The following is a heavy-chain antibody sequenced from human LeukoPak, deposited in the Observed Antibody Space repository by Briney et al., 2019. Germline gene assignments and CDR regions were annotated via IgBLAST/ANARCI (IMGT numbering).Heavy chain of an antibody. CDR3: ARDYRTGCPPYYYYGMDV. Sequence: RASETLSLTCAVYGGSFSGYYWSWIRQPPGKGLEWIGEINHSGSTNYNPSLKSRVTISVDTSKNQFSLKLSSVTAADTAVYYCARDYRTGCPPYYYYGMDVWGQGTTVTVSS. D-gene: IGHD3/OR15-3a*01. V-gene: IGHV4-34*01. CDR1: GGSFSGYY. CDR2: INHSGST. J-gene: IGHJ6*02.